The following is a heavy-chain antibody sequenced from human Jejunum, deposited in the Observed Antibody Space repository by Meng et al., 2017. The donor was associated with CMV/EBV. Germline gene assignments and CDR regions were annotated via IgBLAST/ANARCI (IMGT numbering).Heavy chain of an antibody. D-gene: IGHD1-14*01. CDR2: IGSYNGYK. V-gene: IGHV3-21*01. J-gene: IGHJ4*02. Sequence: TFSIFSMDWVRQTPGKGLEWVSSIGSYNGYKYYADSVQGRFTISRDPAKNSLYLQMDSLRAEDSAVYYCARAPLKPFNIEGAFDSWGQGTLGTVSS. CDR1: TFSIFS. CDR3: ARAPLKPFNIEGAFDS.